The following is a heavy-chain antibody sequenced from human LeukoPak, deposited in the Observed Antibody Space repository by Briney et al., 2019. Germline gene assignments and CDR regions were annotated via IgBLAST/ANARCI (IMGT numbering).Heavy chain of an antibody. CDR2: IIPIFGTA. CDR1: GGTFSSYA. Sequence: ASVKVSCKASGGTFSSYAISWVRQAPGQGLEWMGGIIPIFGTANYAQKTQVRVTITADESTSTAYMELSSLRSEDTAVYYCARVDGYSGFDYWGQGTLVTVSS. CDR3: ARVDGYSGFDY. J-gene: IGHJ4*02. D-gene: IGHD5-24*01. V-gene: IGHV1-69*13.